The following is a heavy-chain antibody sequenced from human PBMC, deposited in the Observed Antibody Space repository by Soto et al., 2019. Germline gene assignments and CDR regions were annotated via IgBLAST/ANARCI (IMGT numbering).Heavy chain of an antibody. J-gene: IGHJ4*02. CDR2: INPNSGGT. D-gene: IGHD3-16*02. CDR1: GYTFTGYY. CDR3: ARDLRMITFGGVIVQGNPFGY. V-gene: IGHV1-2*02. Sequence: GASVKVSCKASGYTFTGYYMHWVRQAPGQGLEWMGWINPNSGGTNYAQKFQGRVTMTRDTSISTAYMELSRLRSDDTAVYYCARDLRMITFGGVIVQGNPFGYWGQGTLVTVSS.